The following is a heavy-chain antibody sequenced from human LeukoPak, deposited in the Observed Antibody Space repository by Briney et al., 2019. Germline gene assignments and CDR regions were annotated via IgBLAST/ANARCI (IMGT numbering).Heavy chain of an antibody. CDR3: VRDLTNPASGDY. J-gene: IGHJ4*02. D-gene: IGHD1-14*01. V-gene: IGHV1-2*02. CDR1: GYTFTYKY. CDR2: MHPNTGDT. Sequence: ASVKVSCKASGYTFTYKYIHWVRQAPGHGLECMGWMHPNTGDTVYVQKFQGRVSFTRDTSISTAYMELHRLRSDDTAVYYCVRDLTNPASGDYWSQGTLVTVSS.